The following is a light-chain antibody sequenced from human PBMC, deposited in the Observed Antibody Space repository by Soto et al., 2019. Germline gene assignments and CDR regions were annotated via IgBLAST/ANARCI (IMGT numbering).Light chain of an antibody. CDR3: CSSATPRL. CDR2: EVS. V-gene: IGLV2-23*02. J-gene: IGLJ2*01. Sequence: QSALTQPASVSGSPGQSITISCTGTSSDVGRYDLVSWYQQHPDKAPKLLLFEVSKRPSGVSIRFSGSKSGNTASLTITGLKTEDEADDYLCSSATPRLFGGGT. CDR1: SSDVGRYDL.